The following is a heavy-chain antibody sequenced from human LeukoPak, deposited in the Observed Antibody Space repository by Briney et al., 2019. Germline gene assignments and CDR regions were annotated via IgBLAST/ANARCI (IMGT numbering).Heavy chain of an antibody. CDR2: INQDGSAK. CDR3: ARPLMYYYGSETYFWFDP. V-gene: IGHV3-7*01. D-gene: IGHD3-10*01. Sequence: PGGSLRLSCAASGFMFTSYWMSWVRQAPGKGLEWVANINQDGSAKYYVDSVKGRFTISRDNAKNSLSLQMNSLRAEDTAVYYCARPLMYYYGSETYFWFDPWGQGTLVTVSS. CDR1: GFMFTSYW. J-gene: IGHJ5*02.